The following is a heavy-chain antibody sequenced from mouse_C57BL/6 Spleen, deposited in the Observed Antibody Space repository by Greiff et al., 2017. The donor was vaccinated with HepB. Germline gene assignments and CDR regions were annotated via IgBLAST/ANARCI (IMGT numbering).Heavy chain of an antibody. Sequence: VQLQQPGAELVMPGASVKLSCKASGYTFTSYWMHWVKQRPGQGLEWIGEIDPSDSYTNYNQKFKGKSTLTVDKSSSTADMQLSSLTSEDSAVYYCARGGTGTGFAYWGQGTLVTVSA. CDR1: GYTFTSYW. CDR3: ARGGTGTGFAY. J-gene: IGHJ3*01. D-gene: IGHD4-1*01. V-gene: IGHV1-69*01. CDR2: IDPSDSYT.